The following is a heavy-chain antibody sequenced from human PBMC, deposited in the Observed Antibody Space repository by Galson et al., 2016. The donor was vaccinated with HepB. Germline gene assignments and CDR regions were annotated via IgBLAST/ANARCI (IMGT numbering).Heavy chain of an antibody. J-gene: IGHJ3*02. D-gene: IGHD6-19*01. Sequence: SLRLSCAASGFTFSTYPMHWVRQAPGKGLEWVAVISSDGSIKYYADSVKGRFTISRDNSNNTLYLQMKSLRAEDTAVYYCGRDRYSSGPGAFDIWGQGTMVTVSS. CDR2: ISSDGSIK. CDR3: GRDRYSSGPGAFDI. V-gene: IGHV3-30-3*01. CDR1: GFTFSTYP.